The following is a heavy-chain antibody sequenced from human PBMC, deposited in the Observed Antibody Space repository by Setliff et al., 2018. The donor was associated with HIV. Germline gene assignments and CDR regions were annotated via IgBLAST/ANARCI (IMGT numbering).Heavy chain of an antibody. CDR1: GYTFTSYG. V-gene: IGHV1-18*01. CDR2: ISGYNGWT. D-gene: IGHD6-25*01. CDR3: ARWVDDNSEGSYYHYMDV. Sequence: GASVKVSCKASGYTFTSYGVSWVRQAPGQGLEWMGLISGYNGWTKYPQKFQGRVTMTTDTSTSTVYMELTSLTSDDPAVYYCARWVDDNSEGSYYHYMDVWGNGSSVTVSS. J-gene: IGHJ6*03.